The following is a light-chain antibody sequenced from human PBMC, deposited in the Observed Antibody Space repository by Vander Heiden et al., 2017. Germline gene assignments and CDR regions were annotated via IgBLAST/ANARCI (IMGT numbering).Light chain of an antibody. J-gene: IGKJ3*01. Sequence: AVQLTQSPSSLSASVGERVTITCRASQGIGSALAWFQQKPGKPPRLLISDASNLQSGVSSRFSGSGSGTEFTLTISSLQPDDIAAYYCQQSYGYVTFGPGTKVEIK. CDR2: DAS. CDR3: QQSYGYVT. V-gene: IGKV1-13*02. CDR1: QGIGSA.